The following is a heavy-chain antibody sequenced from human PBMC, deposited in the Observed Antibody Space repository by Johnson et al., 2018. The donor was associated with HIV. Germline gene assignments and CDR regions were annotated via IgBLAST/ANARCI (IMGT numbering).Heavy chain of an antibody. Sequence: QVQLVESGGGVVQPGRSLRLACAASGFTFSSYGMHWVRQAPGMGLEWVAVISYDGSNKYYADSVKGRFTISRDNADNSLSLQMNSLTVDDTAIYYCGRGMAAANWGQGTMVTVSS. D-gene: IGHD6-13*01. CDR1: GFTFSSYG. V-gene: IGHV3-30*03. CDR3: GRGMAAAN. CDR2: ISYDGSNK. J-gene: IGHJ3*01.